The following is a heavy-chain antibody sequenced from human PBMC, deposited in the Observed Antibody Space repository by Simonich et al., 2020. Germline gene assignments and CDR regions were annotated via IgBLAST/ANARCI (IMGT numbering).Heavy chain of an antibody. D-gene: IGHD1-26*01. J-gene: IGHJ3*02. CDR1: GFTFSSYS. CDR3: ARGIMGASGAFDI. Sequence: EVQLLESGGGLVQPGGSLRLSCAASGFTFSSYSMNWVGQDPGKGRKWVASISSSSSYIYYADAVKGRFTISRDNAKNSLYLQMNSLRAEDTAVYYCARGIMGASGAFDIWGQGTMVTVSS. V-gene: IGHV3-21*01. CDR2: ISSSSSYI.